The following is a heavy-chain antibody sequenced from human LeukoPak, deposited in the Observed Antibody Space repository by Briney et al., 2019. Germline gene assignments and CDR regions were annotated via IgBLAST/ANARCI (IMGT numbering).Heavy chain of an antibody. CDR3: AREFDYYDSSGYHKWRAFDY. J-gene: IGHJ4*02. CDR2: IIPIFGTA. V-gene: IGHV1-69*13. Sequence: SVKVSCKASGGTFSSYAISWVRQAPGQGLEWMGGIIPIFGTANYAQKFQGRVTITADESTSTAYMELSSLRSEDTAVYYCAREFDYYDSSGYHKWRAFDYWGQGTLVTVSS. D-gene: IGHD3-22*01. CDR1: GGTFSSYA.